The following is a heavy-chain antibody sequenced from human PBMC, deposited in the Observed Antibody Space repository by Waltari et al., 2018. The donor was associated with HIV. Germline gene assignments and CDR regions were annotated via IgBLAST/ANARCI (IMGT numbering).Heavy chain of an antibody. D-gene: IGHD1-1*01. CDR1: GFTFNNYI. CDR2: ISYDGSDK. CDR3: AREAVTTNYYFDN. V-gene: IGHV3-30*04. J-gene: IGHJ4*02. Sequence: VQLVESGGGVVQPGRSLRLSCTGSGFTFNNYILHWVRQAPGKGLEWIALISYDGSDKDYAGSLRGRFTISRDNSKNTLFLQMDSLRIEDTALYYCAREAVTTNYYFDNWGQGTLVTVSS.